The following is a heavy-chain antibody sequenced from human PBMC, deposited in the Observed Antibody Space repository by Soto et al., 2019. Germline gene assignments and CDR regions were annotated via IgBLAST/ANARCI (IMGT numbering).Heavy chain of an antibody. CDR3: ARQYDILTGNNWFDP. CDR2: IYYTEST. CDR1: GGSISTATYY. V-gene: IGHV4-39*01. J-gene: IGHJ5*02. Sequence: SETLSLTCIVSGGSISTATYYWGWIRQPPGKGLEWIGSIYYTESTYYNPSLKSRVTISVDTSKNQFSLNLSPVTAADTAVYYCARQYDILTGNNWFDPWGQGTLVTVS. D-gene: IGHD3-9*01.